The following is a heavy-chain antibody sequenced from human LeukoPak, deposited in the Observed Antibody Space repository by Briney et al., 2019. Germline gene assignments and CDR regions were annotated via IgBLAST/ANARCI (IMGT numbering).Heavy chain of an antibody. CDR2: ISGSGGST. CDR3: AKRPGIAAAGTEDWFDP. D-gene: IGHD6-13*01. J-gene: IGHJ5*02. V-gene: IGHV3-23*01. Sequence: PGGSLRLSCAASGFTFNNYAMSWVRQAPGKGLEWVSAISGSGGSTYYADSVKGRFTISRDNAKNSLYLQMNSLRAEDTAVYYCAKRPGIAAAGTEDWFDPWGQGTLVTVSS. CDR1: GFTFNNYA.